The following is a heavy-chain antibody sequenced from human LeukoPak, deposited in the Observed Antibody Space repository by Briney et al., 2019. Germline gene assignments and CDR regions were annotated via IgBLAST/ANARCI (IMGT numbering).Heavy chain of an antibody. Sequence: GGSLRLSCAASGFTISSYNMNWVRQAPGKGPEWGSSITSSSSYIYYADSVKGRFTISRDNAKNSLYLQMDSLRVEDTAVYYCARDPYSGSYGPYYYYYMDVWGEGTTVTISS. CDR3: ARDPYSGSYGPYYYYYMDV. CDR1: GFTISSYN. D-gene: IGHD1-26*01. J-gene: IGHJ6*03. CDR2: ITSSSSYI. V-gene: IGHV3-21*06.